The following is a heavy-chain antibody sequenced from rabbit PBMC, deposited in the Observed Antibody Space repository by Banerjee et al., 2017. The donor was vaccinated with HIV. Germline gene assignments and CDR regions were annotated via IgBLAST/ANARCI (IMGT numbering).Heavy chain of an antibody. Sequence: QEQLVESGGGLVQPGGSLKLSCKASGFDFSSYGVSWVRQAPGKGLEWIGYIDPVFGSTYYASWVNGRFTISSHNAQNTLYLQLNSLTAADTATYFCARIYVGYNGYDYGNLWGQGTLVTVS. V-gene: IGHV1S47*01. CDR2: IDPVFGST. D-gene: IGHD6-1*01. CDR1: GFDFSSYG. CDR3: ARIYVGYNGYDYGNL. J-gene: IGHJ4*01.